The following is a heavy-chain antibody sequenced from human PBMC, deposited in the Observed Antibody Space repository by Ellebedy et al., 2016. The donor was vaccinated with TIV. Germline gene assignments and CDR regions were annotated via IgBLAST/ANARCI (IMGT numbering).Heavy chain of an antibody. D-gene: IGHD6-13*01. J-gene: IGHJ5*02. CDR3: ATTRTSSSWYGFYWFDP. CDR2: FDPEDGET. Sequence: AASVKVSCKVSGYTLTELSMHWVRQAPGKGLEWMGGFDPEDGETIYAQKFQGRVTMTEDTSTDTAYMDLSSLRSEDTAVYYCATTRTSSSWYGFYWFDPWGQGTLVTVSS. CDR1: GYTLTELS. V-gene: IGHV1-24*01.